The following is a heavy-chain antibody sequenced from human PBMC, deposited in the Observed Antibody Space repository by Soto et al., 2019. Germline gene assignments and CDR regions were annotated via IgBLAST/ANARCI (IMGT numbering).Heavy chain of an antibody. D-gene: IGHD2-15*01. CDR1: GYTFTSYG. Sequence: GASVKVSCKASGYTFTSYGISWVRQAPGQGLEWMGWISAYNGNTNYAQKLQGRVTMTTDTSTSTAYMELRSLRSDDTAVYYCARDPGPDIVVVVAATRFDYWGQGTLVTVSS. V-gene: IGHV1-18*01. CDR3: ARDPGPDIVVVVAATRFDY. CDR2: ISAYNGNT. J-gene: IGHJ4*02.